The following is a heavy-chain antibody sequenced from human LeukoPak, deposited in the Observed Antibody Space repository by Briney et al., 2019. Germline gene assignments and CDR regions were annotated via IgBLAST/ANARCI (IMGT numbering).Heavy chain of an antibody. Sequence: RGGSLRLSCAASGFIFSSYSMNWVRQAPGKGLERVSSISSSTYIYYADSVKGRFSISRDNAKNSLYLQMNSLRAEDTAVYYYAREGSRPDYWGQGTLVTVSS. CDR2: ISSSTYI. CDR3: AREGSRPDY. CDR1: GFIFSSYS. J-gene: IGHJ4*02. V-gene: IGHV3-21*04.